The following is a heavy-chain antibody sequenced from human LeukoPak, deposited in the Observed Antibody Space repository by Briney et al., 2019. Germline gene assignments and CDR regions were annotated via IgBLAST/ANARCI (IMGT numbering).Heavy chain of an antibody. CDR2: ISYDGSNK. D-gene: IGHD2-8*02. CDR1: GFTFSSYA. CDR3: AKDLVVGYDEDYAFDI. Sequence: AGKSLRLSCAASGFTFSSYAMHWVRQAPGKGLEWVAVISYDGSNKYYADSVKGRFTISRDNSKNTLYLQMNSLRAEDTAVYYCAKDLVVGYDEDYAFDIWGQGTMVTVSS. V-gene: IGHV3-30-3*01. J-gene: IGHJ3*02.